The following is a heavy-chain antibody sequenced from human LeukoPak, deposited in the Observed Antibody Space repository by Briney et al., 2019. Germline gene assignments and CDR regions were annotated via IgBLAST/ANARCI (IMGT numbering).Heavy chain of an antibody. J-gene: IGHJ4*02. CDR2: IYCDDAK. V-gene: IGHV2-5*02. Sequence: SGPTLVKPTQTLTLTCTFSGFSLRTTGVGVGWIRQPPGKALECLALIYCDDAKRYSPSLKRRLTITTDTSKNQVVLTMTNMDPMDKATYFCAHSQNYYESSGYYSSFDYWGQGTLVTVSS. CDR1: GFSLRTTGVG. D-gene: IGHD3-22*01. CDR3: AHSQNYYESSGYYSSFDY.